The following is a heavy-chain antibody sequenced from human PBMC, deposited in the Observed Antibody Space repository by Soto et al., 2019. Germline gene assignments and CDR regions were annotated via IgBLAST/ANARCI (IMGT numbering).Heavy chain of an antibody. D-gene: IGHD4-4*01. CDR2: ISYDGSNK. J-gene: IGHJ6*02. CDR1: GFTFSSYG. V-gene: IGHV3-30*18. Sequence: VQLVESGGGVVQPGRSLRLSCAASGFTFSSYGMHWVRQAPGKGLEWVAVISYDGSNKYYADSVKGRFTISRDNSKNTLYLQMNSLRAEDTAVYYCAKDHRSNYDYYYGMDVWGQGTTVTVSS. CDR3: AKDHRSNYDYYYGMDV.